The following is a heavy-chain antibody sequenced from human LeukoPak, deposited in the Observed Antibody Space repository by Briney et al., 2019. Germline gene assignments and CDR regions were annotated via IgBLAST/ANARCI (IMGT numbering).Heavy chain of an antibody. CDR2: INPSGGST. Sequence: ASVKVSCKASGYTFTSYYMHWVRQAPGQGLEWMGIINPSGGSTSYAQKFQGRVTMTRDTSTSTVYMEPSSLRSEDTAVYYCATNSTVTTDYYYGMDVWGQGTTVTVSS. CDR3: ATNSTVTTDYYYGMDV. V-gene: IGHV1-46*01. D-gene: IGHD4-17*01. J-gene: IGHJ6*02. CDR1: GYTFTSYY.